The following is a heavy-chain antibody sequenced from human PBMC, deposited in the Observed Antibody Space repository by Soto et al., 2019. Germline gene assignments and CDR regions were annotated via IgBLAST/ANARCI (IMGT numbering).Heavy chain of an antibody. CDR1: GGSFSGYY. J-gene: IGHJ4*02. CDR3: ARAGYYGSGSSWRW. D-gene: IGHD3-10*01. V-gene: IGHV4-34*01. CDR2: INHSGST. Sequence: QVQLQQWGAGLLKPSETLSLTCAVYGGSFSGYYWSWIRQPPGKGLEWIGEINHSGSTNYNPSLKSRVTISVDTSKNQFSLKLSSVTAADTAVYYCARAGYYGSGSSWRWWGQGTLVTVSS.